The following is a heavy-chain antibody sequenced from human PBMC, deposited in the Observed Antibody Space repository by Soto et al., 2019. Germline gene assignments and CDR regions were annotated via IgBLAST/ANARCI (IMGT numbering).Heavy chain of an antibody. CDR2: ISHTGNS. V-gene: IGHV4-30-4*01. J-gene: IGHJ6*02. CDR3: ARVGEVVYVPPQSNNYRYGMDV. D-gene: IGHD2-8*02. Sequence: QVQLQESGPGLVKPSQTLSLTCTVSGDSMRRSDYYWSWIRQAPGKGLEWIGYISHTGNSHYNPSLESRVSISIDTSNNQFSLRLTSMTAADTAVYFCARVGEVVYVPPQSNNYRYGMDVWGQGTTVVVSS. CDR1: GDSMRRSDYY.